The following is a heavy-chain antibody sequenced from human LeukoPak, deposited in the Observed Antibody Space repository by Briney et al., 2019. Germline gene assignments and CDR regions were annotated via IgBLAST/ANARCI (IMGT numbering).Heavy chain of an antibody. D-gene: IGHD1-1*01. Sequence: ASETLSLTCAVYGGSFSGYYWSWIRQPPGKGLEWIGEINHSGSTNYNPSLKSRVTISVDTSKNQFSLKLSSVTAADTAVYYCARNMAGMVQLERLSGFDPWGQGTLVTVAS. J-gene: IGHJ5*02. CDR3: ARNMAGMVQLERLSGFDP. CDR1: GGSFSGYY. V-gene: IGHV4-34*01. CDR2: INHSGST.